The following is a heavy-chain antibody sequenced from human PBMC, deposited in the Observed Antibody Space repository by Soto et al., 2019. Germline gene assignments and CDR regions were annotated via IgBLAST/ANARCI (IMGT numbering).Heavy chain of an antibody. Sequence: ASVKVSCKASGYTFTSYYMHWVRQAPGQGLEWMGIINPSGGGTSYAQKFQGRVTMTRDTSTSTVYVELSSLRSEDTAVYYCARDMAGTAARPGGFDYWGQGTLVTVSS. CDR2: INPSGGGT. CDR3: ARDMAGTAARPGGFDY. J-gene: IGHJ4*02. D-gene: IGHD6-6*01. CDR1: GYTFTSYY. V-gene: IGHV1-46*01.